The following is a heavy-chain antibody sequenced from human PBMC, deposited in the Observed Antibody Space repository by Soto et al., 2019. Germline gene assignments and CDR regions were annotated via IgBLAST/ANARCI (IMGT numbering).Heavy chain of an antibody. CDR2: IYYSGST. J-gene: IGHJ4*02. CDR3: ARLGGGWYSFDY. D-gene: IGHD6-19*01. V-gene: IGHV4-39*01. Sequence: QLQLQESGPGLVKPSETLSLTCTVSGGSISSSSYYWGWIRQPPGKGLEWIGSIYYSGSTYYNPSLKSRVTISVDTSKNQFSLKLSSVTAADTAVYYCARLGGGWYSFDYWGQGTLVTVSS. CDR1: GGSISSSSYY.